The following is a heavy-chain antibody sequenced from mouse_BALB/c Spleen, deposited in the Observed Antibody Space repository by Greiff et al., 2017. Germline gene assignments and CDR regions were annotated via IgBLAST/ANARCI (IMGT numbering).Heavy chain of an antibody. CDR1: GFTFSSYG. V-gene: IGHV5-6-3*01. CDR2: INSNGGST. CDR3: ARSRYRYDDGGAMDY. D-gene: IGHD2-14*01. Sequence: EVKLEESGGGLVQPGGSLKLSCAASGFTFSSYGMSWVRQTPDKRLELVATINSNGGSTYYPDSVKGRFTISRDNAKNTLYLQMSSLKSEDTAMYYCARSRYRYDDGGAMDYWGQGTSVTVSS. J-gene: IGHJ4*01.